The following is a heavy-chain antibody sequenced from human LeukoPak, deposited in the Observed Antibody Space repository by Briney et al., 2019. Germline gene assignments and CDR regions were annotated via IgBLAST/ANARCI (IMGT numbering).Heavy chain of an antibody. CDR2: INHSRST. J-gene: IGHJ6*04. CDR1: GGSFSGYY. Sequence: SETLSLTCAVYGGSFSGYYWSWIRQPPGKGLEWIGEINHSRSTNYNPSLKSRVTISVDTSKNQFSLKLSSVTAADTAVYYCAREAYSSSWGYGMDVWGKGTTVTVSS. D-gene: IGHD6-13*01. CDR3: AREAYSSSWGYGMDV. V-gene: IGHV4-34*01.